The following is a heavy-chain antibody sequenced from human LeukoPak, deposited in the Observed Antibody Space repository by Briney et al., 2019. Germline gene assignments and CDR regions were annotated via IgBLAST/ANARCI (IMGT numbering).Heavy chain of an antibody. Sequence: GGSLRLSCAASGFTFSSYSMNWVRQAPGKGLEWVSFISSSSSYIYYADSVKGRFTISRDNAKNSLYLQMNSLRAEDTAVYYCARGSSSRWFDPWGQGTLVTVSS. CDR3: ARGSSSRWFDP. CDR1: GFTFSSYS. J-gene: IGHJ5*02. V-gene: IGHV3-21*01. D-gene: IGHD6-6*01. CDR2: ISSSSSYI.